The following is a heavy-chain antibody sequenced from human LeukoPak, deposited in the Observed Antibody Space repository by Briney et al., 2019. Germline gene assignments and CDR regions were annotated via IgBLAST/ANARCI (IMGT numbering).Heavy chain of an antibody. D-gene: IGHD2-2*01. J-gene: IGHJ3*02. Sequence: AGGSLRLSCAASGFTFNSFGMHWVRQAPGKGLEWVAVISYDGSNKYFADSVKGRFTISRDNARNSLFLQMNSLRAEDTAVYYCARDLRYCSSASCSENGAFDIWGQGTMVTVSS. CDR1: GFTFNSFG. CDR2: ISYDGSNK. CDR3: ARDLRYCSSASCSENGAFDI. V-gene: IGHV3-30*03.